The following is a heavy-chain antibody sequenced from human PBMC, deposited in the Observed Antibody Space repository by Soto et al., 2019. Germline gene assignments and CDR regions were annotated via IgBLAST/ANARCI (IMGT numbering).Heavy chain of an antibody. CDR1: GGSISSGDYY. V-gene: IGHV4-30-4*01. J-gene: IGHJ5*02. D-gene: IGHD2-2*01. CDR3: ARAPCSSTSCYGNWFDP. Sequence: NPSETLSLTCTVSGGSISSGDYYWSWIRQPPGKGLEWIGYIYYSGSTYYNPSLKSRVTISVDTSKNQFSLKLSSVTAADTAVYYCARAPCSSTSCYGNWFDPWGQGTLVTVSS. CDR2: IYYSGST.